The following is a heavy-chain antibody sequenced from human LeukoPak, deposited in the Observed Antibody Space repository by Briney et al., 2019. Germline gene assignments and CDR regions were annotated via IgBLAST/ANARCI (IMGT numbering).Heavy chain of an antibody. CDR1: GFTFSSYA. CDR3: ARGRSGYYYFDY. V-gene: IGHV3-11*01. Sequence: PGGSLRLSCAASGFTFSSYAMSWIRQAPGKGLEWVSYISHSGSTIYYADSVKGRFTISRDNAKNSLSLQMNSLRAEDTAVYYCARGRSGYYYFDYWGQGTLVTVSS. CDR2: ISHSGSTI. D-gene: IGHD3-3*01. J-gene: IGHJ4*02.